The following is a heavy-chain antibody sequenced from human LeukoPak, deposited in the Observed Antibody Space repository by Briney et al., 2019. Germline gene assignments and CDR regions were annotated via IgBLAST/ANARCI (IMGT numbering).Heavy chain of an antibody. CDR2: INTKTGNP. V-gene: IGHV7-4-1*02. J-gene: IGHJ3*02. Sequence: ASVKVSCKASGYDFITFDISWVRQAPGQGLEWMGWINTKTGNPTYAQGFTGRFVFSLDTSVSTTYLQISSLKADDTAVYYCARDQRYCGGDCYDAFDIWGQGTMVTVSS. CDR3: ARDQRYCGGDCYDAFDI. CDR1: GYDFITFD. D-gene: IGHD2-21*02.